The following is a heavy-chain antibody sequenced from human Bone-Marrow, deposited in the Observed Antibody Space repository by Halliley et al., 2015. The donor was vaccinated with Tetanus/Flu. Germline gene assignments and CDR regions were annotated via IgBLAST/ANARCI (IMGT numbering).Heavy chain of an antibody. CDR1: GGSTSNSY. CDR3: AKRGPAWHTAFDI. V-gene: IGHV4-59*08. CDR2: IFNSGNT. J-gene: IGHJ3*02. Sequence: TLSLTCTVSGGSTSNSYWNWIRQPPGKGLEWIGYIFNSGNTNYNPSLRSRVTISVDTSKNQFSLNLNSVTAADTAVYYCAKRGPAWHTAFDIWGQGTMVTVSS.